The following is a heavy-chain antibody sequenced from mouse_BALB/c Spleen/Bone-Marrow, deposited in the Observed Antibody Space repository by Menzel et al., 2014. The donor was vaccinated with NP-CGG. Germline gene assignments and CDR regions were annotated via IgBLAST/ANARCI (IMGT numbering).Heavy chain of an antibody. J-gene: IGHJ4*01. CDR3: TRQRNWDHYAMDY. V-gene: IGHV5-6*01. Sequence: EVHLGEPGGDLVKPGGPLKFSCAASGFTFSTYGMSWVGQIPDKRLGGVATIRSGGCFTYYPVSVKGRFTISRDNANNTLYLQMSSLKSEDTAMYYCTRQRNWDHYAMDYWGQGTSVTVSS. D-gene: IGHD4-1*01. CDR1: GFTFSTYG. CDR2: IRSGGCFT.